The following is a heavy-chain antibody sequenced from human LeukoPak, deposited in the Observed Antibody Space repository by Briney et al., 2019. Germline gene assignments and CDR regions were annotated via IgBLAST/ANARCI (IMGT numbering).Heavy chain of an antibody. V-gene: IGHV3-7*01. CDR3: AFNDNFKY. CDR2: IKYDGSEK. CDR1: GLSFSGQW. J-gene: IGHJ4*02. D-gene: IGHD3-9*01. Sequence: GGSLRLSCTASGLSFSGQWMNWVRQSPGQGLEWVANIKYDGSEKYYVDSVKGRFTISREDAKNSLSLQMDSVRPEDTAVYYCAFNDNFKYWGQGTLVIVSS.